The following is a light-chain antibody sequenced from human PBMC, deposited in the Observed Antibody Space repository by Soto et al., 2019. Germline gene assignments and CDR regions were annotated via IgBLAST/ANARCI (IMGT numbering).Light chain of an antibody. CDR3: QQGHNWPLT. Sequence: EIVMTQSPATLSVSPGERATLSCRASQSISSELAWYQQRPGQPPRLLIYGASTRATGVPDRFTGSGSGSDFTLTISGLPSEDFAVYYCQQGHNWPLTFGQGTRLEI. CDR2: GAS. CDR1: QSISSE. V-gene: IGKV3-15*01. J-gene: IGKJ2*01.